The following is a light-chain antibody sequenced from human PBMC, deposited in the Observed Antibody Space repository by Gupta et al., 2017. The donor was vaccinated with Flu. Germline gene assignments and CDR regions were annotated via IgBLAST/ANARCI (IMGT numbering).Light chain of an antibody. V-gene: IGLV1-36*01. CDR3: AKWDDHLNAGL. J-gene: IGLJ2*01. CDR1: SSNIGSNA. Sequence: QSVLTQPPSVSEAPRQRVTISCSGSSSNIGSNAVNWYQHLSGKAPKLLIYYDDLLPSGVSDRFPGFKSGTYAPPAIRGVQSEDEAEYYCAKWDDHLNAGLLGGGTKLNVL. CDR2: YDD.